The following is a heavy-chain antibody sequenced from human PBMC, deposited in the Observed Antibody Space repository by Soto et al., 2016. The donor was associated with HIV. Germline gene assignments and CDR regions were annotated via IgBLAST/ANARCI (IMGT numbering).Heavy chain of an antibody. CDR2: ISWNSGTI. V-gene: IGHV3-9*01. Sequence: EVQLVESGGGLVQPGRSLRLSCAASGFTFDAYAMHWVRQAPGKGLEWVSGISWNSGTIGYADSVKGRFTISRDNAKNSLYLQMDSLRPEDTAFYYCVKDNSGWYYFDHWGQGTLGHRVL. CDR1: GFTFDAYA. CDR3: VKDNSGWYYFDH. D-gene: IGHD6-19*01. J-gene: IGHJ4*02.